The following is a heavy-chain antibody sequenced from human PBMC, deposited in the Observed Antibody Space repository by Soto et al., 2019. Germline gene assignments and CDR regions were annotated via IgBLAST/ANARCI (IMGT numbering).Heavy chain of an antibody. Sequence: SETLSLTCKISGGPISSYYWSWIRQPPGKGLEWIGYIYYIGTTNYNPSLKSRVTISVDTSKNQFSLKLSSVTAADTAVYYCARDGRMDPPTRFDYGMDVWGQGTTVTVS. V-gene: IGHV4-59*01. CDR1: GGPISSYY. J-gene: IGHJ6*02. CDR3: ARDGRMDPPTRFDYGMDV. CDR2: IYYIGTT. D-gene: IGHD2-15*01.